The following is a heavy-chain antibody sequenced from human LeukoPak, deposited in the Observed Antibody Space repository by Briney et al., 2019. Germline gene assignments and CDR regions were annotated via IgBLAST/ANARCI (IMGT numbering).Heavy chain of an antibody. D-gene: IGHD6-13*01. CDR1: GCTFSSYS. V-gene: IGHV3-21*01. Sequence: PGGSLRLSCAASGCTFSSYSMNWVREAPGKGLEWVSSISSSSYIYYADSVKGRFTISRDNAKNSLYLQMNSLRAEDTAVYYCASLKQQLASRDAFDIWGQGTMVTVSS. CDR2: ISSSSYI. J-gene: IGHJ3*02. CDR3: ASLKQQLASRDAFDI.